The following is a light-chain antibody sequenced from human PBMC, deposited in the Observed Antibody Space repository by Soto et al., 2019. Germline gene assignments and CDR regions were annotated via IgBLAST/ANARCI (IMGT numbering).Light chain of an antibody. CDR3: QSYDSSLSGYV. CDR1: SSNIGAGYD. V-gene: IGLV1-40*01. J-gene: IGLJ1*01. Sequence: QSVLTQPPSVSGAPGQRVTISCTGSSSNIGAGYDVHWYQQLPGTAPKLLMYGNNNRPSGVPDRFSGSTSGTSASLAITGLQAEDEADYYCQSYDSSLSGYVFGTGTKLTV. CDR2: GNN.